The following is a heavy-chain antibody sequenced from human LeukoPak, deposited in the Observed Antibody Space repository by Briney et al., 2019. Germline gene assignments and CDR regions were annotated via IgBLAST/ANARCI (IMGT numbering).Heavy chain of an antibody. V-gene: IGHV4-39*01. D-gene: IGHD2-2*02. CDR1: GGSISSSSYY. CDR2: IYYSGST. J-gene: IGHJ4*02. CDR3: ARSYRYCSSTSCYITFDY. Sequence: SKTLSLTCTVSGGSISSSSYYWGWIRQPPGKGLEWIGSIYYSGSTYYNPSLKSRVTISVDTSKNQFSLKLSSVTAADTAVYYCARSYRYCSSTSCYITFDYWGQGTLVTVSS.